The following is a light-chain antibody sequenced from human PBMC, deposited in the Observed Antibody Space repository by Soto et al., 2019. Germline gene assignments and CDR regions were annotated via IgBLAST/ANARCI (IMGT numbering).Light chain of an antibody. J-gene: IGKJ3*01. CDR2: SAT. CDR3: QQSYNGPFT. Sequence: DIQMTQSPSSLSASVGDRVTVTCRAGQSISRYLNWYQQRPGKAPNLLIYSATSLQTGVPSRFSGSGSGTDFTLTITNLQPEDFATYYFQQSYNGPFTFGPGTKVDL. CDR1: QSISRY. V-gene: IGKV1-39*01.